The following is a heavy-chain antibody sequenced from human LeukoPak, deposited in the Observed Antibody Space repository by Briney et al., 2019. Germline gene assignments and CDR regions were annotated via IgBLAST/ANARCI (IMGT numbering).Heavy chain of an antibody. J-gene: IGHJ4*02. Sequence: GGSLRLSCAASGFTFSSYAMSWVRQAPGKGLEWVSVICDSGGSTHYADSVKGRFTISRDNSQNTLYLQTDSLRVEDTAIYYCAKGRTSSCYSPIDSWGQGTLVTVSS. CDR2: ICDSGGST. D-gene: IGHD2-2*02. CDR1: GFTFSSYA. CDR3: AKGRTSSCYSPIDS. V-gene: IGHV3-23*01.